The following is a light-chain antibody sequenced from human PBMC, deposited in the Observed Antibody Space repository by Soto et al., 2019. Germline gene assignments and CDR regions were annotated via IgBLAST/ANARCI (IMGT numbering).Light chain of an antibody. CDR2: GAS. Sequence: DIEVIQSPSSLSASVGDRVTITCRASLRISKYLNWYQQLPGKAPKLLIYGASSLQSGVPSRFSGSGSGTDITRTISGLQPEDSATYYCEQSHSTPLTFGGGTKLEI. J-gene: IGKJ4*01. CDR1: LRISKY. V-gene: IGKV1-39*01. CDR3: EQSHSTPLT.